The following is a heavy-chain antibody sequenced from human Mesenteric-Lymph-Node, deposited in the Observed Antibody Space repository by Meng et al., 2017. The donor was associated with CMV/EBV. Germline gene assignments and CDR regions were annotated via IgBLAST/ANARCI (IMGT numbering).Heavy chain of an antibody. CDR2: INHSGST. Sequence: QVQRKQWGAGLLKPSETLSLTGAVYGGSFSGYYWSWIRQPPGKGLEWIGEINHSGSTNYNPSLKSRVTISVDTSKNQFSLKLSSVTAADTAVYYCARHQRWLKSEGGFNYWGQGTLVTVSS. CDR3: ARHQRWLKSEGGFNY. D-gene: IGHD4-23*01. V-gene: IGHV4-34*01. CDR1: GGSFSGYY. J-gene: IGHJ4*02.